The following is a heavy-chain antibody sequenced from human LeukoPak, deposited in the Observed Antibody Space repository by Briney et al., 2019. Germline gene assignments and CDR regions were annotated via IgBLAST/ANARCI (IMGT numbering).Heavy chain of an antibody. CDR1: GGSISSYY. CDR2: MYYSGNT. V-gene: IGHV4-39*01. CDR3: ARHRIAVAGTTHNWFDP. Sequence: KPSETLSLTCTVSGGSISSYYWGWIRQPPGKGLEWIGSMYYSGNTYYNPSLKSRVTIPVDTSKNQFSLKLSSVTAADMAVYYCARHRIAVAGTTHNWFDPWGQGTLVTVSS. J-gene: IGHJ5*02. D-gene: IGHD6-19*01.